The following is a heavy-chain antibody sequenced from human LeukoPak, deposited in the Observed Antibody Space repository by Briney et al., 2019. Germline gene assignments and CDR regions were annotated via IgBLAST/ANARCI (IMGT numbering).Heavy chain of an antibody. J-gene: IGHJ4*02. CDR2: ISFSGNYI. V-gene: IGHV3-21*01. CDR3: ARGVDY. CDR1: GFSFSSYS. Sequence: AGGSLRLSCVASGFSFSSYSMNWVRQAPGKGLEWVSSISFSGNYIYYADSVRGRITLSRDNAKNSLFLQMNSLRAEDTAVYYCARGVDYWGQGTLVTVSS.